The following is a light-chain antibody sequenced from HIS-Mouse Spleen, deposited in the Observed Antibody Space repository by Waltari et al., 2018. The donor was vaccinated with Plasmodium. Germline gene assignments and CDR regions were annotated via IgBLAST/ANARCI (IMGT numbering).Light chain of an antibody. CDR3: SSYAGSNNLV. Sequence: QSALTQPPSASGSPAQSVTISCTGTSSDVGGDNYVSWYQQHPGKAPKLIIYEVSKRPSGVPDRFSGSKSGNTASLTVSGLQAEDEADYYCSSYAGSNNLVFGGGTKLTVL. CDR1: SSDVGGDNY. J-gene: IGLJ2*01. V-gene: IGLV2-8*01. CDR2: EVS.